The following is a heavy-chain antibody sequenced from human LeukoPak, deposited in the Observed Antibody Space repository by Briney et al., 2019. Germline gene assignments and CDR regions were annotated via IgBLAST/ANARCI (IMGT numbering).Heavy chain of an antibody. CDR2: IYYSGST. CDR1: GGSISSSSYY. Sequence: SETLSLTCTVSGGSISSSSYYWGWIRQPPGKGLEWIGSIYYSGSTYYNPSLKSRVTISVDTSKNQFSLKLGSVTAADTAVYYCARHNALYYYDSSGYYRGAFDIWGQGTMVTVSS. D-gene: IGHD3-22*01. V-gene: IGHV4-39*01. CDR3: ARHNALYYYDSSGYYRGAFDI. J-gene: IGHJ3*02.